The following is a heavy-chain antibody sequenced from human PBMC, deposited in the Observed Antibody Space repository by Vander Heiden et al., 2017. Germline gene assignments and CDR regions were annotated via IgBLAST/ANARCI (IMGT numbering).Heavy chain of an antibody. CDR2: LHSTGDT. Sequence: EVQLVESGGGLVLPGDSLRLSCAASGFSISSYNMHWVRQVKGKGLEWVSALHSTGDTYYADSVKGRFTISRENAKNSLDLQMNSLRVGDTAMYYCARKMGISPSGAFDDWGQGAMVTVSS. V-gene: IGHV3-13*01. CDR3: ARKMGISPSGAFDD. CDR1: GFSISSYN. J-gene: IGHJ4*02. D-gene: IGHD6-13*01.